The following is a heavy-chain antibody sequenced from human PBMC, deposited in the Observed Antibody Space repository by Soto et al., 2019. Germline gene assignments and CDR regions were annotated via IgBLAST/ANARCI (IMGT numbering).Heavy chain of an antibody. Sequence: ASVKVSCKASGYTFTSYDINWVRQATGQGLEWMGWMNPNSGNTGYAQKFQGRVTMTRNTSISTAYMELSSLRSEDTAVYYCARLTEGRGYCSSTSCYDNPYFDYWGQGTLVTVSS. CDR1: GYTFTSYD. CDR3: ARLTEGRGYCSSTSCYDNPYFDY. J-gene: IGHJ4*02. V-gene: IGHV1-8*01. D-gene: IGHD2-2*01. CDR2: MNPNSGNT.